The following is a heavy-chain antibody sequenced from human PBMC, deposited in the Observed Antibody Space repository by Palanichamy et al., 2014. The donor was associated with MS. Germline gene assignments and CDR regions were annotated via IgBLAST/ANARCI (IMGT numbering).Heavy chain of an antibody. CDR1: GFTFSNWW. Sequence: EVQLVESGGGLVQPGGSLRLSCAASGFTFSNWWMTWVRQAPGKGLEWVASIKEDGSEKYYVDSVKGRFTISRDNAKNSLDLQMNSLRAEDTAVFYCARGHYGMDAWGQGTTVTVSS. J-gene: IGHJ6*02. V-gene: IGHV3-7*01. CDR2: IKEDGSEK. CDR3: ARGHYGMDA.